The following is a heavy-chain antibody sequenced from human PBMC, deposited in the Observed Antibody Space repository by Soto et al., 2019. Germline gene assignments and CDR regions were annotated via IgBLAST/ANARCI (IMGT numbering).Heavy chain of an antibody. CDR2: IYYSGNT. J-gene: IGHJ6*02. CDR1: GDSIRDFY. V-gene: IGHV4-59*01. D-gene: IGHD4-4*01. Sequence: PSETLSLTCTVSGDSIRDFYWSWIRQPPGKGLEWIGYIYYSGNTNYNPSLKSRVTISVDTSKKQFSLKLTSVTAADTAVYYCARHVVDTEMFTPSYDYKYTMDVWGQGTTVTVS. CDR3: ARHVVDTEMFTPSYDYKYTMDV.